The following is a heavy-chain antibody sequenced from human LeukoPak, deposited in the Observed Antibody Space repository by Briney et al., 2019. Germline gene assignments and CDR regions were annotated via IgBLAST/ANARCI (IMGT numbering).Heavy chain of an antibody. CDR2: INSDGSST. D-gene: IGHD4-17*01. V-gene: IGHV3-74*01. CDR1: GFTFSSYW. J-gene: IGHJ4*02. CDR3: ARRGSYSGPDYGDYAFDY. Sequence: GGSLRLSCAASGFTFSSYWMHWVRQAPGKGLVWVSRINSDGSSTSYADSVKGRFTISRDNAKNSLYLQMNSLRAEDTAVYYCARRGSYSGPDYGDYAFDYWGQGTLVTVSS.